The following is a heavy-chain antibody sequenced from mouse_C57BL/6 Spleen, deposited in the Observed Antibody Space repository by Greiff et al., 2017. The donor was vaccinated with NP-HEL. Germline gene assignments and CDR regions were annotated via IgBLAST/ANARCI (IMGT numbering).Heavy chain of an antibody. Sequence: QVQLQQPGAELVRPGSSVKLSCKASGYTFTSYWMHWVKQRPIQGLEWIGNIDPSDSETHYNQKFKDKATLTVDKSSSTAYMQLSSLTSEDSAVYYCARHNYGSSYFDYWGQGTTLTVSS. J-gene: IGHJ2*01. V-gene: IGHV1-52*01. D-gene: IGHD1-1*01. CDR3: ARHNYGSSYFDY. CDR1: GYTFTSYW. CDR2: IDPSDSET.